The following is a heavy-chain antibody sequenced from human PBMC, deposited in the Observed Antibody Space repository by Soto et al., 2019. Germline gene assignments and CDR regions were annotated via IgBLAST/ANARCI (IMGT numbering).Heavy chain of an antibody. J-gene: IGHJ6*02. D-gene: IGHD6-6*01. CDR1: GYTFTIYA. Sequence: GASVKVSCKASGYTFTIYAMHWVRQAPGQRLEWMGWINAGNGNTKYSQKFQGRVTITRDTSASTAYMELSSLRSEDTAVYYCASGQLVRGWGYYGMDVWGQGTTVTVSS. V-gene: IGHV1-3*01. CDR3: ASGQLVRGWGYYGMDV. CDR2: INAGNGNT.